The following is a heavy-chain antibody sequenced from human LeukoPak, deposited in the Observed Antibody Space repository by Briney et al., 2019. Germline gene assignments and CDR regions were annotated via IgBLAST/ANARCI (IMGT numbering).Heavy chain of an antibody. V-gene: IGHV4-31*03. J-gene: IGHJ4*02. CDR1: GGSISSGGYY. CDR3: ARNPVTTKYFDY. D-gene: IGHD4-17*01. Sequence: SQTLSLTCTVSGGSISSGGYYWSWIRQHPGKGLEWIGYIYYSGSTYYNPSLKSRVTISVDTSKNQFSLKLSSVTAADTAVYYCARNPVTTKYFDYWGQGTLVTVSS. CDR2: IYYSGST.